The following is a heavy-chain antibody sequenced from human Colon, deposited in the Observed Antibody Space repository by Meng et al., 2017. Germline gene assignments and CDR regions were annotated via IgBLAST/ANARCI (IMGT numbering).Heavy chain of an antibody. CDR1: SYTLTDYY. D-gene: IGHD6-19*01. CDR2: INPNNGGT. J-gene: IGHJ4*02. V-gene: IGHV1-2*06. CDR3: ARGKVGSSGWDYYFDS. Sequence: ASVKVSCKASSYTLTDYYLHWVRQAPGQGLEWMGRINPNNGGTISAQRFQGRVTMTRDTSTGTAYIDLNSLTSDDTAVYYCARGKVGSSGWDYYFDSWGQGTPVTVSS.